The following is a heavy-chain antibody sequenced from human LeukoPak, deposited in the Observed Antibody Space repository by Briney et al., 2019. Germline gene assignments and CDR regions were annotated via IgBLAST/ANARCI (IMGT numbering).Heavy chain of an antibody. D-gene: IGHD3-16*02. CDR1: GFTFSSYS. CDR2: ISSSSSTI. J-gene: IGHJ4*02. Sequence: PGGSLRLSCAASGFTFSSYSMNWVRQAPGKGLEWVSYISSSSSTIYYADSVKGRFTISRDNAKNSLYLQMNSLRAEDTAVYYCARDQGDYAWGSYRPTPFDYWGQGTLVTVSS. V-gene: IGHV3-48*01. CDR3: ARDQGDYAWGSYRPTPFDY.